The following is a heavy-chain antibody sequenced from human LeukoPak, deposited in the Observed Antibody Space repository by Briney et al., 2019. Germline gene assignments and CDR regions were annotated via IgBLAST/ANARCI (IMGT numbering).Heavy chain of an antibody. CDR1: GFTFSTYV. CDR2: IWHDGSNK. D-gene: IGHD5-18*01. Sequence: PGRSLRLSCAASGFTFSTYVIHWVRQAPGKGLEWVALIWHDGSNKYYGDSAKDRFTISRDNSKNTLYLQMDSLRDEDTAVYYCARDRGYTYGHPLDYWGQGTLVTVSS. V-gene: IGHV3-33*01. CDR3: ARDRGYTYGHPLDY. J-gene: IGHJ4*02.